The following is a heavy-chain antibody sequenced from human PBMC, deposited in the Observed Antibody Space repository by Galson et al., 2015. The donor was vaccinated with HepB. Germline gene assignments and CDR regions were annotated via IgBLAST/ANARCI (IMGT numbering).Heavy chain of an antibody. CDR2: ISGSGGST. CDR1: GFTFSSYA. Sequence: SLRLSCAASGFTFSSYAMSWVRQAPGKGLEWVSAISGSGGSTYYADSVKGRFTISRDNSKNTLYLQMNSLRDEDTAVYYCATGCYYRYYFDYWCQGTLVTVSS. J-gene: IGHJ4*02. D-gene: IGHD1-26*01. V-gene: IGHV3-23*01. CDR3: ATGCYYRYYFDY.